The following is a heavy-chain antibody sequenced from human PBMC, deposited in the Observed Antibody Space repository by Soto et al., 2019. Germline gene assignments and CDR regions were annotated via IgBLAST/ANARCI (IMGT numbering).Heavy chain of an antibody. CDR1: GYTFTRYT. CDR2: INPDNGNT. D-gene: IGHD2-15*01. V-gene: IGHV1-3*01. CDR3: ARGIATGQLDP. Sequence: ASVKVSCKASGYTFTRYTMNWVRQAPGQRLEWMGWINPDNGNTKSSQKFQDRVIITRDTSASTAYMDLSSLRSEDTAVYYCARGIATGQLDPWGQGTLVTVSA. J-gene: IGHJ5*02.